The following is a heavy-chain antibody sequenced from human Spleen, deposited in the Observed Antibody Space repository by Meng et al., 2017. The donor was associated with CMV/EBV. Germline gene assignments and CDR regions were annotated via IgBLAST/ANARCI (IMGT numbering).Heavy chain of an antibody. CDR3: AKGHYYGSGSYCDY. V-gene: IGHV3-9*01. Sequence: SLKISCAISGFTFSRYRMNWVRQAPGKGLEWVSGISWNSGSIGYADSVKGRFTISRDNAKNSLYLQMNSLRAEDTALYYCAKGHYYGSGSYCDYWGQGTLVT. D-gene: IGHD3-10*01. CDR2: ISWNSGSI. CDR1: GFTFSRYR. J-gene: IGHJ4*02.